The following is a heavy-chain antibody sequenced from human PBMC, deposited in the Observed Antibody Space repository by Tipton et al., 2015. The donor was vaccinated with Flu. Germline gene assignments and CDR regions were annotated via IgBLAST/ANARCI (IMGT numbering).Heavy chain of an antibody. D-gene: IGHD3-10*01. V-gene: IGHV4-61*02. J-gene: IGHJ4*02. Sequence: TLSLTYTVSGGSISSGSYYWSWIRQPAGKGLEWIGRIYTTGSTNYNPSLKSRVTISADTSKNKFSLELRSVTAADTAVYYCARIYYYGSGDYYLDSWGQGTLVTVSS. CDR1: GGSISSGSYY. CDR3: ARIYYYGSGDYYLDS. CDR2: IYTTGST.